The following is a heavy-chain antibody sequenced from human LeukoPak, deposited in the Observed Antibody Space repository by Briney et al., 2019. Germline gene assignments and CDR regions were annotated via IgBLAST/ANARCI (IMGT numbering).Heavy chain of an antibody. D-gene: IGHD4-17*01. CDR2: INHSGST. CDR3: ARKSGVTITWYFDL. V-gene: IGHV4-34*01. J-gene: IGHJ2*01. Sequence: PSETLSLTCAVYGGSFSGYYWNWIRQPPGKGLEWIGEINHSGSTNYNPSLKSRVTISVDTSKNQFSLKLSSVTAADTAVYYCARKSGVTITWYFDLWGRGTLVTVSS. CDR1: GGSFSGYY.